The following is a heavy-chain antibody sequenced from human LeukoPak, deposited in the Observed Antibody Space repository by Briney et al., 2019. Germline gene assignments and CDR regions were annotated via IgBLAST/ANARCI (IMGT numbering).Heavy chain of an antibody. D-gene: IGHD6-6*01. V-gene: IGHV1-2*06. CDR2: INPNSGGT. CDR1: GYTFTGYY. Sequence: GASVKVSCKASGYTFTGYYMRWVRQAPGQGLEWMGRINPNSGGTNYAQKFQGRVTMTRDTSISTAYMGLSRLRSDDTAVYYCASTDRYSSSSEIFDYWGQGTLVTVSS. CDR3: ASTDRYSSSSEIFDY. J-gene: IGHJ4*02.